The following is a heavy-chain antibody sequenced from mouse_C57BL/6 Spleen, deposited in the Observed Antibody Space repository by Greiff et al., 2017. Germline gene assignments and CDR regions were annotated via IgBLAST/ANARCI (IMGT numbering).Heavy chain of an antibody. D-gene: IGHD2-3*01. CDR3: ARAPYDPYFDY. CDR1: GYAFSSYW. CDR2: IYPGDGDT. V-gene: IGHV1-80*01. Sequence: QVQLQQSGAELVKPGASVKISCKASGYAFSSYWMNWVKQRPGKGLEWIGQIYPGDGDTNYNGKFKGKATLTADKSSSTAYMQLSSLTSEDSAVYFCARAPYDPYFDYWGQGTTLTVSS. J-gene: IGHJ2*01.